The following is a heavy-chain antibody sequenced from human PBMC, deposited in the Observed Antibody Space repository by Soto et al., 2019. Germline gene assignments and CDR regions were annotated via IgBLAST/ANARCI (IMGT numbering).Heavy chain of an antibody. CDR2: IYYSGST. V-gene: IGHV4-59*01. CDR1: GGSISSYY. Sequence: SETLSLTCTVSGGSISSYYWSWIRQPPGKELEWIGYIYYSGSTNYNPSLKSRVTISVDTSKNQFSLKLSSVTAADTAVYYCARVRDGPDRSYFDYWGQGTLVTVS. CDR3: ARVRDGPDRSYFDY. J-gene: IGHJ4*02. D-gene: IGHD3-22*01.